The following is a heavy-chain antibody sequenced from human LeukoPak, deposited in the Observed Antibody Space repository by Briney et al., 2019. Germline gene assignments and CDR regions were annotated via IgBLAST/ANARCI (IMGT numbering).Heavy chain of an antibody. D-gene: IGHD4/OR15-4a*01. CDR3: AKAGPHRYGDWFDP. CDR1: GFTFSNDA. Sequence: GGSLRLSCAASGFTFSNDAMSWVRQAPGKGLEWVSSISGSSEYIYYADSVKGRFTISRDNPKNTLYLQMNSLRAEDTALYYCAKAGPHRYGDWFDPWGQGTLVTVSS. V-gene: IGHV3-23*01. J-gene: IGHJ5*02. CDR2: ISGSSEYI.